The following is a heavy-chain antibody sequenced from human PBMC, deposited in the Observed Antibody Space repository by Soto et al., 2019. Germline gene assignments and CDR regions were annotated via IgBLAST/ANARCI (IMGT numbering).Heavy chain of an antibody. D-gene: IGHD2-21*01. V-gene: IGHV3-74*01. CDR3: ARRGVADALDV. Sequence: EVQLVESGGGLVQPGGSLRLSCTASGFTFSSYWMQWVRQAPGKGLVWVSHISPDGSTTSHADSVKGRFTISRDNAKNTLYLQTNSLRAEDTAVYYCARRGVADALDVWGQGTTVTVSS. J-gene: IGHJ6*02. CDR1: GFTFSSYW. CDR2: ISPDGSTT.